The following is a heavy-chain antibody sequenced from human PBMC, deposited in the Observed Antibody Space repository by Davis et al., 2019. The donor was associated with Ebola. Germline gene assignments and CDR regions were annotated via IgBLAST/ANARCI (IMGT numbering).Heavy chain of an antibody. CDR2: IFSNDEK. D-gene: IGHD2-15*01. V-gene: IGHV2-26*01. Sequence: WIRQPPGKALEWLAHIFSNDEKSYSTSLKSRLTISKDTSKSQVVLTMTNMDPVDTATYYCARTLGYCSGGSCYGEPHDAFDIWGQGTMVTVSS. J-gene: IGHJ3*02. CDR3: ARTLGYCSGGSCYGEPHDAFDI.